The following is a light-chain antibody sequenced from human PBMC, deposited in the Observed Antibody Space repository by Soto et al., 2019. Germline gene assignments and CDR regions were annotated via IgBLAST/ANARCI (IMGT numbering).Light chain of an antibody. J-gene: IGLJ1*01. Sequence: SYELTQPPSVSVAPGKTARITCGGNNIGSKSVHWYQQKPGQAPVLVIYYDSDRPSGIPERFSGSNSGNTATLTISRVEAGDEADYYCQVWDSSTMSVFGTGTKLTVL. CDR2: YDS. V-gene: IGLV3-21*04. CDR3: QVWDSSTMSV. CDR1: NIGSKS.